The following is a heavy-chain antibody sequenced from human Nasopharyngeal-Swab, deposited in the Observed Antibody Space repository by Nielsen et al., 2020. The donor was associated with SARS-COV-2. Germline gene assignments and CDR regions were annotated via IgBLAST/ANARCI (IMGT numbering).Heavy chain of an antibody. Sequence: ASVKVSWKASGYTFTGYYMHWVRQAPGQGLEWMGRINPTSGGTNYAQKFQGRVTMTRDTSISTAYMELSRLRSDDTAVYYCARDMARYCSSTSCYAPGAYYYSGMDVWGQGTTV. CDR3: ARDMARYCSSTSCYAPGAYYYSGMDV. D-gene: IGHD2-2*01. J-gene: IGHJ6*02. CDR1: GYTFTGYY. V-gene: IGHV1-2*06. CDR2: INPTSGGT.